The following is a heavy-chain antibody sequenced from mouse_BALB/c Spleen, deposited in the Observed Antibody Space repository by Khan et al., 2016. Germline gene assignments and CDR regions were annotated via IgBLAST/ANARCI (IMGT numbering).Heavy chain of an antibody. Sequence: EVQLQESGPGLVQPSQTVSRTCTVTGISITTGNYSWSWIRQFPGNKLEWIGYIYYSGTLNYNPSLTSRNTITRDTSKNQFYLEMNSLTAEDTATYYCARGDGYYYFDYWGQGTTLTVSS. CDR2: IYYSGTL. CDR1: GISITTGNYS. CDR3: ARGDGYYYFDY. D-gene: IGHD2-3*01. V-gene: IGHV3-5*02. J-gene: IGHJ2*01.